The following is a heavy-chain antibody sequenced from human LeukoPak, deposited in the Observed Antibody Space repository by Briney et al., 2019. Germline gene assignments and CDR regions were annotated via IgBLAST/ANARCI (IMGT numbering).Heavy chain of an antibody. D-gene: IGHD2-2*01. CDR1: GFTFSSSA. CDR2: ISGSGIST. V-gene: IGHV3-23*01. CDR3: AKGSDYCSSTSCYALFDY. J-gene: IGHJ4*02. Sequence: GGSLRLSCAASGFTFSSSAMTWVRQAPGKGLEWVSAISGSGISTFYADSVKGRFTISRDNSKNTLYLQMNSLRAEDTAVYYCAKGSDYCSSTSCYALFDYWGQGTLITVSS.